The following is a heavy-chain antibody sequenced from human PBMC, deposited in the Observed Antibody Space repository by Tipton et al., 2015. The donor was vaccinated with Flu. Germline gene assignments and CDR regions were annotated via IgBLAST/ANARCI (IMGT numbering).Heavy chain of an antibody. D-gene: IGHD1-1*01. Sequence: SLRLSCAASGFTFSSYDMHWVRQATGKGLEWVSAIGSAGDTYYLDSVKGRFTISRDNAKNSLCLQMNSLRVGDTAVYYCAIGPLPDSEWYNGMDVWGQGTTVTVSS. CDR1: GFTFSSYD. V-gene: IGHV3-13*01. J-gene: IGHJ6*02. CDR2: IGSAGDT. CDR3: AIGPLPDSEWYNGMDV.